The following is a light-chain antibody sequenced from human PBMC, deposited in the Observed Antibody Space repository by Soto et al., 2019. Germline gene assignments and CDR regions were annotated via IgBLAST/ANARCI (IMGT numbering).Light chain of an antibody. CDR2: DVS. CDR1: SSDVGGYNY. J-gene: IGLJ2*01. CDR3: SSYTSRYTLL. V-gene: IGLV2-14*01. Sequence: QSALTQPASVSGSPGQSITISCTGTSSDVGGYNYVSWYQHHPVKAPKLILYDVSNRPSGVSNRFSGYKSGNTASLSISGLQSEAEADYYCSSYTSRYTLLSGGATKLTVL.